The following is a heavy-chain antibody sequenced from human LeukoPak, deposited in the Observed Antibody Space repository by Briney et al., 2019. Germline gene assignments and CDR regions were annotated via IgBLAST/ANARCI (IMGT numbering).Heavy chain of an antibody. CDR1: GGSISSSNW. CDR3: ARGAFGVLLSAFDI. J-gene: IGHJ3*02. CDR2: IYHSGST. D-gene: IGHD3-3*01. Sequence: SGTLSLTCAVSGGSISSSNWWSWARQPPGKGLEWIGEIYHSGSTNYNPSLKSRVTISVDKSKNQFSLKLSSVTAADTAVYWCARGAFGVLLSAFDIWGQGTMVTVSS. V-gene: IGHV4-4*01.